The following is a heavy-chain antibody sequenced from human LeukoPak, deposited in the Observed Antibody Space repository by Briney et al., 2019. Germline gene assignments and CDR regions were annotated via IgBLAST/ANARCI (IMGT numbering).Heavy chain of an antibody. CDR3: ATTGSGSYYDY. CDR1: VFSFSSSW. Sequence: VRSLRLSCAASVFSFSSSWMHWVRHVPGKGLEWVSRINDDETSTTYAESVKGRFTISRDNAKNTLFLQMNSLRAEDTAVYYCATTGSGSYYDYWGQGTLVTVSS. J-gene: IGHJ4*02. V-gene: IGHV3-74*01. CDR2: INDDETST. D-gene: IGHD1-26*01.